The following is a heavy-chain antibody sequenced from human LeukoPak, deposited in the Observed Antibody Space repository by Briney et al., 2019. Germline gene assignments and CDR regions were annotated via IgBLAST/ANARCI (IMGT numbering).Heavy chain of an antibody. CDR3: ARGNYDFWSGYPGYYGMDV. J-gene: IGHJ6*02. CDR1: GGSFSGYY. Sequence: PSETLSLTCAVYGGSFSGYYWSWIRQPPGKGLERIGEINHSGSTNYNPSLKSRVTISVDTSKNQFSLKLTSVTAADTAVYYCARGNYDFWSGYPGYYGMDVWGQGTTVTVSS. V-gene: IGHV4-34*01. CDR2: INHSGST. D-gene: IGHD3-3*01.